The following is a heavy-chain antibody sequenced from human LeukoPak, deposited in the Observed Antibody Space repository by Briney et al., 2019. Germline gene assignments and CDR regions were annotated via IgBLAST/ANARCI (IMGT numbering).Heavy chain of an antibody. D-gene: IGHD3-3*01. Sequence: AGGSLRLSCAASGFTFDDYGMSWVRHAPGKGLEWVSGINWNGGSTGYADSVKGRFTISRDNAKNSLYLQMNSLRAEDTALYHCARASFGVPFYYMDVWGKGTTVTVSS. CDR1: GFTFDDYG. J-gene: IGHJ6*03. V-gene: IGHV3-20*01. CDR2: INWNGGST. CDR3: ARASFGVPFYYMDV.